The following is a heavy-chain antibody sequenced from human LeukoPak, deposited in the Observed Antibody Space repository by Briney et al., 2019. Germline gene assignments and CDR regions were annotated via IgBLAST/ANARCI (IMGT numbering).Heavy chain of an antibody. Sequence: SEPLSLTCTVSGASISSYFWSWIRQPAGKGLEWIGRIYTTGSTNYNPSLKSRLTMSVDTSKNQFSLKLSSVTAADTAVYYCARISTAYYFDYWGQGTLVTVSS. CDR2: IYTTGST. J-gene: IGHJ4*02. V-gene: IGHV4-4*07. CDR3: ARISTAYYFDY. CDR1: GASISSYF.